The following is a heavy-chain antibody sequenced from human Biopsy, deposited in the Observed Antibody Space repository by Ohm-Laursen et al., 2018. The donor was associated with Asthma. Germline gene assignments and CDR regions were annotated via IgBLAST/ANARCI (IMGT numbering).Heavy chain of an antibody. CDR1: GYSLTDLS. CDR2: HDHEEGGT. Sequence: GASVKVSCKISGYSLTDLSMHWVRQAPGQGLEWMGGHDHEEGGTVNAWRFQGRVTMTEDTSTDTAYMELRSLTSEDTAVYFCARGYSGYDRIQYYYNGMDVWGQGTTVTVS. V-gene: IGHV1-24*01. CDR3: ARGYSGYDRIQYYYNGMDV. J-gene: IGHJ6*02. D-gene: IGHD5-12*01.